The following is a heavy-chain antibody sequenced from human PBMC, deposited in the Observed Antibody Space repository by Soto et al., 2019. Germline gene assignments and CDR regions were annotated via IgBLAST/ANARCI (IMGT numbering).Heavy chain of an antibody. CDR2: INPGGGRT. Sequence: GASVKVSCKXSGYIFSSHCIYWVRQAPGQGLQWMGIINPGGGRTAYAQKFQGRVTLTRDMSTSTVYMGLTSLTYDDTAVYYCARDVSGPGATYVMDVWGQGTTVTVSS. V-gene: IGHV1-46*01. CDR3: ARDVSGPGATYVMDV. J-gene: IGHJ6*02. D-gene: IGHD2-2*01. CDR1: GYIFSSHC.